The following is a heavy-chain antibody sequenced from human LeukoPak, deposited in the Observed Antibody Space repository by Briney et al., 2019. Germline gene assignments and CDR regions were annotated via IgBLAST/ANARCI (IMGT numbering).Heavy chain of an antibody. CDR1: DDSITMYY. CDR2: IFTRGTT. CDR3: ARSSLAVYFNY. D-gene: IGHD6-19*01. J-gene: IGHJ4*02. Sequence: PSETLSLTCSVSDDSITMYYWTWIRQPAGKGLEWLGNIFTRGTTNYNASLESRLTISLDTARNQFSPSLRSVTAADTAIYFCARSSLAVYFNYWGQGTLVTASS. V-gene: IGHV4-4*07.